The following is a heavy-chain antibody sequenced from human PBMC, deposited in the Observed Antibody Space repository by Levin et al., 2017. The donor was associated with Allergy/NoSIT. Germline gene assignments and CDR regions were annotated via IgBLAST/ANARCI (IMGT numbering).Heavy chain of an antibody. Sequence: SGPTLVKPTQTLTLTCTFSGFSLSTSGMCVSWIRQPPGKALEWLALIDWDDDKYYSTSLKTRLTISKDTSKNQVVLTMTNMDPVDTATYYCARAYDSSGYYPEGVAFDSWGQGTMVTVSS. CDR2: IDWDDDK. D-gene: IGHD3-22*01. J-gene: IGHJ3*02. CDR1: GFSLSTSGMC. CDR3: ARAYDSSGYYPEGVAFDS. V-gene: IGHV2-70*01.